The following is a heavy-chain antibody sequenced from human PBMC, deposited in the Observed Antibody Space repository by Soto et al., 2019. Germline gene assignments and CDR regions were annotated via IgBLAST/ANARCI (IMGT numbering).Heavy chain of an antibody. CDR2: IWRDGRNK. Sequence: QVQVVESGGGVVQPGRSLRLSCAASGFTFSNFGMHWVRQAPGKGLEWVAVIWRDGRNKYYADSVKGRFTVSRDTSENTMYLQMDSLRGEDTAVYSGASGPGKDEAIDYWGQGTLVTVSS. V-gene: IGHV3-33*01. CDR3: ASGPGKDEAIDY. CDR1: GFTFSNFG. J-gene: IGHJ4*02.